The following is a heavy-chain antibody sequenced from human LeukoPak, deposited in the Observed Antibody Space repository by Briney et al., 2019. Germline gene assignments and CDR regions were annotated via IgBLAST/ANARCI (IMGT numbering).Heavy chain of an antibody. D-gene: IGHD2-21*02. CDR1: GFTLRNYW. CDR2: INGDGTSA. J-gene: IGHJ6*03. Sequence: GSLRLSCAASGFTLRNYWMHWVRQTPGKGLLWVSRINGDGTSATYAGSVKGRFTIPRDNAKNTLYLQMNSLRAEDTAVYYCARVAYCGGDCYSLDYYYMDVWGKGTTVTVSS. CDR3: ARVAYCGGDCYSLDYYYMDV. V-gene: IGHV3-74*01.